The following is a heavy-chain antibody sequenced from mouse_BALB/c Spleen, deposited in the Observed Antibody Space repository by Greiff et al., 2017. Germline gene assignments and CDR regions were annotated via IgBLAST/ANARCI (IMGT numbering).Heavy chain of an antibody. V-gene: IGHV2-9*02. CDR2: IWAGGST. J-gene: IGHJ4*01. CDR3: ARATYYYGSSYDYAMDY. Sequence: QVQLQQSGPGLVAPSQSLSITCTVSGFSLTSYGVHWVRQPPGKGLEWLGVIWAGGSTNYNSALMSRLSISKDNSKSQVFLKMNSLQTDDTAMYYCARATYYYGSSYDYAMDYWGQGTSVTVSS. D-gene: IGHD1-1*01. CDR1: GFSLTSYG.